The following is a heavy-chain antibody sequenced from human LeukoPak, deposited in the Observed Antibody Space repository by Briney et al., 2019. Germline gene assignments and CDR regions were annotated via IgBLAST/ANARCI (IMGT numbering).Heavy chain of an antibody. CDR3: GRGLDGSGSYYDSPLDY. D-gene: IGHD3-10*01. J-gene: IGHJ4*02. Sequence: GGSLRLSCAASGFTFSSYAMSWVRQAPGKGLEWVSAISGSGGSTYYADSVKGRFTISRENARNTLYLQMNSLRAEDTAVYYCGRGLDGSGSYYDSPLDYWGQGTLVTVSS. V-gene: IGHV3-23*01. CDR1: GFTFSSYA. CDR2: ISGSGGST.